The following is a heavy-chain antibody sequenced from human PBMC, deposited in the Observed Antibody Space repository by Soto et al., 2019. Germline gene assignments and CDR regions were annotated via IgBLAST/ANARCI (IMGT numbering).Heavy chain of an antibody. D-gene: IGHD1-1*01. CDR2: MNPNSGNT. J-gene: IGHJ6*02. CDR1: GYTFTSYD. Sequence: QVQLVQSGAEVKKPGASVKVSCKASGYTFTSYDINWVRQATGQGLEWMGWMNPNSGNTGYAQKFQGRVTMTRNTSISTAYMALSSLRSEDTAVYYWARERTGTTSMDVWGQGTKVTVSS. CDR3: ARERTGTTSMDV. V-gene: IGHV1-8*01.